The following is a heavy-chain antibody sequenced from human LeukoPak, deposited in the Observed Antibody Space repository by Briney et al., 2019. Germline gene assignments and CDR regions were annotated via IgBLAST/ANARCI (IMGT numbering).Heavy chain of an antibody. Sequence: GGSLRLSCAASGFTFDDYAMHWVRQAPGKGLEWVSGISWNSGSIGYADSVKGRFTNSRDNAKNSLYLQMNSLRAEDTALYYCAKDKRGGFDAFDIWGQGTMVTVSS. CDR3: AKDKRGGFDAFDI. CDR2: ISWNSGSI. J-gene: IGHJ3*02. CDR1: GFTFDDYA. D-gene: IGHD1-1*01. V-gene: IGHV3-9*01.